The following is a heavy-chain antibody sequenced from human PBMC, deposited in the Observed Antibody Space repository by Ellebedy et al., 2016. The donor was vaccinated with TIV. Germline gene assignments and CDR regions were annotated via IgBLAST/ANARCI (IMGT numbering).Heavy chain of an antibody. V-gene: IGHV4-34*01. Sequence: SETLSLTCAVYRGPFSGYYWSWIRQPPGKGLEWIGEINHSGSTNYNPSLKSRVTVSVDTSKNQFSLKLSSVTAADTAVYYCARGIYFDYWGQGTLVTVSS. CDR3: ARGIYFDY. J-gene: IGHJ4*02. CDR2: INHSGST. CDR1: RGPFSGYY.